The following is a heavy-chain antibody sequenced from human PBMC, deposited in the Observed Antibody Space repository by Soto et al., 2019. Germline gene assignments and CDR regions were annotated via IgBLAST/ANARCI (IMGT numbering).Heavy chain of an antibody. CDR1: GFTFSSYG. CDR2: IRYDGTNT. V-gene: IGHV3-33*01. D-gene: IGHD6-13*01. J-gene: IGHJ4*02. CDR3: ARDRIPGQQLVGNYFDY. Sequence: GGSLRLSCAASGFTFSSYGMHWVRQAPGKGLEWVAVIRYDGTNTYYADSVKGRFTISRDNSKNTLYLQMNSLRAEDTAVYYCARDRIPGQQLVGNYFDYWGQGTLVTVSS.